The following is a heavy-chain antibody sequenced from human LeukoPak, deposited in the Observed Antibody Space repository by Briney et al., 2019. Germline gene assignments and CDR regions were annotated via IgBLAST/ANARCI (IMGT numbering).Heavy chain of an antibody. V-gene: IGHV3-53*01. Sequence: GGTLRLSCAASGFTFSSYAMNWVRQAPGKGLEWVSVIYSGGSTYYADSVKGRFTISRDNSKNTLYLQMNSLRAEDTAVYYCARGPNSSDSYWGQGTLVTVSS. J-gene: IGHJ4*02. CDR1: GFTFSSYA. CDR3: ARGPNSSDSY. D-gene: IGHD3-22*01. CDR2: IYSGGST.